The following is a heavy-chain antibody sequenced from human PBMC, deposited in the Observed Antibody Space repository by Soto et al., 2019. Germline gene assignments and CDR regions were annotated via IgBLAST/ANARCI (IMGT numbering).Heavy chain of an antibody. CDR2: INTSGGNT. V-gene: IGHV3-23*01. Sequence: EVQLFESGGGLVQPGGSLRLSCAASGFTFSNYAMTWVRQAPGKGLECVSNINTSGGNTHYADSVKGRFSVSRDNSKNTLSLQMNSLRAEDTAVYYCTKDWQHDSWGQGPLVTVSS. CDR3: TKDWQHDS. D-gene: IGHD6-13*01. J-gene: IGHJ5*01. CDR1: GFTFSNYA.